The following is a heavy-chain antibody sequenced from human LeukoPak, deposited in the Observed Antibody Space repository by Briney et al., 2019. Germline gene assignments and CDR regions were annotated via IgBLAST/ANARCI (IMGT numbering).Heavy chain of an antibody. CDR3: AKDRRWVIAAAGGY. CDR1: GYTFTNNY. J-gene: IGHJ4*02. D-gene: IGHD6-13*01. Sequence: ASVKVSCKASGYTFTNNYMHWVRQAPGQGLEWMGLINPRGDNTWYAQKFQGRVSMTRDMATSTDYMELSSLRSEDTAVYYCAKDRRWVIAAAGGYWGQGTLVTVSS. V-gene: IGHV1-46*01. CDR2: INPRGDNT.